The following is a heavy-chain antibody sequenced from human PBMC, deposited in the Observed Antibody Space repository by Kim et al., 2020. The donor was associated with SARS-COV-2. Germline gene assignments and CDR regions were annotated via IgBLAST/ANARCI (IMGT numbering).Heavy chain of an antibody. D-gene: IGHD3-9*01. Sequence: GGSLRLSCAASGFTFSSYWMSWVRQAPGKGLEWVANIKQDGSEKYYVDSVKGRFTISRDNAKNSLYLQMNSLRAEDTAVYYCARDSAPPSPYYDILTGYRYYYGMDVWGQGTTVTVSS. V-gene: IGHV3-7*03. J-gene: IGHJ6*02. CDR1: GFTFSSYW. CDR2: IKQDGSEK. CDR3: ARDSAPPSPYYDILTGYRYYYGMDV.